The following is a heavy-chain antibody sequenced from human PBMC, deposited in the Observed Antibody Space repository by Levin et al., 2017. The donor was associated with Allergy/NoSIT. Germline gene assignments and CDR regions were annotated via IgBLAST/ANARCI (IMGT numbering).Heavy chain of an antibody. CDR2: SSRSSSTI. D-gene: IGHD4-11*01. V-gene: IGHV3-48*02. CDR1: GFTFSSYS. CDR3: ARAGDYDYSNLAY. Sequence: LSLTCAASGFTFSSYSMNWVRQAPGKGLEWVSYSSRSSSTIYYADSVKGRFTISRDNAKNSLYLQMNSLRDEDTAVYYCARAGDYDYSNLAYWGQGTLVTVSS. J-gene: IGHJ4*02.